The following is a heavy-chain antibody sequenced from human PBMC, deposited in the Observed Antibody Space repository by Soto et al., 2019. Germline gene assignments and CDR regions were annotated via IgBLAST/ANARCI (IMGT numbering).Heavy chain of an antibody. J-gene: IGHJ4*02. CDR1: GFSFRDYG. Sequence: EVQLLEAGGGLVQPGGSLRLSCAASGFSFRDYGMSWVRQAPGKGLEWLSGIIGIGDTAYYADSVRGRFTISRDNSKNTLYLQLNDLGAEDTAIYYCSKDYDYGDSLPFDYWGQGTLVTVSS. CDR3: SKDYDYGDSLPFDY. D-gene: IGHD4-17*01. V-gene: IGHV3-23*01. CDR2: IIGIGDTA.